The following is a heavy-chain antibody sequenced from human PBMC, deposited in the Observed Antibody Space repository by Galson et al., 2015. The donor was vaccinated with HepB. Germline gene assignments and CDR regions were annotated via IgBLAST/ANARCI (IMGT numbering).Heavy chain of an antibody. J-gene: IGHJ4*02. CDR2: FGNSGGST. D-gene: IGHD5-18*01. V-gene: IGHV3-23*01. CDR3: AKVITRPGYSSGYIDY. Sequence: SLRLSCAASGFTFSNYAMSWVRQAPGKGLEWVSIFGNSGGSTYFADSVKGRFTISGDKSKNTLYLQMSSLRADDTAVYYCAKVITRPGYSSGYIDYWGQGTLVTVSS. CDR1: GFTFSNYA.